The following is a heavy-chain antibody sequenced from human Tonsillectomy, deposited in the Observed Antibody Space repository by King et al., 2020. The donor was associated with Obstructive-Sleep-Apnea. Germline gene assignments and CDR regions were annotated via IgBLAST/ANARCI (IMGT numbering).Heavy chain of an antibody. CDR3: ARGLDCSSTSCYESWFDP. D-gene: IGHD2-2*01. Sequence: EQLVQSGGGLVQPGGSLRLSCAASGFTFSSYSMNWVRQAPGKGLEWVSYISSSSSTIYYADSVKGRLTISRDNAKNSLYLQMNSLRAEDTAVYYCARGLDCSSTSCYESWFDPWGQGTLVTVSS. CDR2: ISSSSSTI. CDR1: GFTFSSYS. V-gene: IGHV3-48*01. J-gene: IGHJ5*02.